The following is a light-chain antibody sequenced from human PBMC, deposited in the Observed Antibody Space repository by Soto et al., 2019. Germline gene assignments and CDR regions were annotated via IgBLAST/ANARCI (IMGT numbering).Light chain of an antibody. V-gene: IGKV1-39*01. CDR2: GAS. CDR1: QSISRY. CDR3: QQNYNTFIT. Sequence: DIQLTQSPPSLSASVGDRVTITCRASQSISRYLNWSQQKPGKAPKLLIYGASILQSGVPSRFSRSGSGTDFTLTISSLQPEDFTIYFYQQNYNTFITFGQGTRLEIK. J-gene: IGKJ5*01.